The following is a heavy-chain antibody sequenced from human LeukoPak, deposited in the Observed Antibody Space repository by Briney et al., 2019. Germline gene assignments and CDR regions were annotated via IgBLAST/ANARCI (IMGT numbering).Heavy chain of an antibody. V-gene: IGHV3-66*01. CDR2: IYSGGST. CDR3: ARSSSGWYESY. J-gene: IGHJ4*02. CDR1: GFTVSSNY. Sequence: PGGSLRLSCAASGFTVSSNYMSWVRQAPGKGLEWVSVIYSGGSTYYADSVKGRFTISRGNSKNTLYLQMNSLRAEDTAVYYCARSSSGWYESYWGQGTLVTVSS. D-gene: IGHD6-19*01.